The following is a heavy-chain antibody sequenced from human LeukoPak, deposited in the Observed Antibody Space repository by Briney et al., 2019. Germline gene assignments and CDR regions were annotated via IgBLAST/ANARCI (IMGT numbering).Heavy chain of an antibody. D-gene: IGHD2-2*01. CDR2: ISGSGGST. V-gene: IGHV3-23*01. CDR1: GFTFSSYA. CDR3: AKCLVVPAAEFNWFDP. J-gene: IGHJ5*02. Sequence: GGSLRLSCAASGFTFSSYAMSWVRQAPGKGLEWVSSISGSGGSTYYADSVKGRFTISRDNSKNTLYLQMNSLRAEDTAVYYCAKCLVVPAAEFNWFDPWGQGTLVTVSS.